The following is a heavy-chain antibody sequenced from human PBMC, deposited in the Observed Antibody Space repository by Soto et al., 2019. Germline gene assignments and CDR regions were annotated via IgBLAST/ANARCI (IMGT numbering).Heavy chain of an antibody. Sequence: QVQLQESGPGLLKPSETLSLTCTVSGGSISSYFYIWVRQPPGKGLEWIGSVYYTGTTDYNPSLKSRLTISVDTSKTQFSLNLRSVTAADTAVYYCARDLAAVPRAFDYWGRGTLVTVSS. V-gene: IGHV4-59*01. CDR3: ARDLAAVPRAFDY. CDR1: GGSISSYF. CDR2: VYYTGTT. J-gene: IGHJ4*02. D-gene: IGHD6-13*01.